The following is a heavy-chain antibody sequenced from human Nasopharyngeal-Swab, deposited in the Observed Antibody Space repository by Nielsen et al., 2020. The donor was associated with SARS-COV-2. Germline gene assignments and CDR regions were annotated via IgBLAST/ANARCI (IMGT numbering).Heavy chain of an antibody. V-gene: IGHV1-69*06. CDR3: TGKGIADENMDV. Sequence: SVKVSCKASGGTFSSYAISWVRQAPGQGLEWMGGIIPIFGAANYAQKFQGRVTITADKSTSTAYMELSSLRSEDTAVYYCTGKGIADENMDVWGQGTTVTVSS. J-gene: IGHJ6*02. CDR1: GGTFSSYA. CDR2: IIPIFGAA. D-gene: IGHD6-13*01.